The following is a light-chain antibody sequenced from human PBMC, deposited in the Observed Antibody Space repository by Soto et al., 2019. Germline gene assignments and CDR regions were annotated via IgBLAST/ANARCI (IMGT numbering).Light chain of an antibody. CDR1: SSDVGKYNL. CDR3: CSFTDNDTVI. V-gene: IGLV2-23*01. Sequence: QSALTQPASMSGSPGQSITISCTGTSSDVGKYNLVSWYQQHPGKAPKLMIYEGAKGPSRLSNRFSGSKSGNTASLTISGLQAEDEAVYYCCSFTDNDTVIFGGGTKLTVL. J-gene: IGLJ2*01. CDR2: EGA.